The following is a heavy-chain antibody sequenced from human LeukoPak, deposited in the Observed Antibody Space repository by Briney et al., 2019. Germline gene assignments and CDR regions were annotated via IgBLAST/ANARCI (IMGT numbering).Heavy chain of an antibody. D-gene: IGHD6-19*01. CDR1: GFSFSTYS. CDR2: IYNSGSKT. V-gene: IGHV3-23*05. CDR3: SKDVVPDSGWDLDY. Sequence: GGSLRLSCTASGFSFSTYSMTWVRQAPGKGLEWVSSIYNSGSKTFYADSVKGRFTISRDNSKNTLYLQMNSLTAEDTAIYYCSKDVVPDSGWDLDYWGQGTLVTVSS. J-gene: IGHJ4*02.